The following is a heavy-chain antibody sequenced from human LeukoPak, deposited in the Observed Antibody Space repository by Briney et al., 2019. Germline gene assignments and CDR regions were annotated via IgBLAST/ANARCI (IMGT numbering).Heavy chain of an antibody. D-gene: IGHD1-26*01. J-gene: IGHJ4*02. CDR3: ARDQEYSGSYYRYFDY. Sequence: SQTLSLTCTVSGGSLSSYYWSWIRQPPGKGLEWIGYIYSRGLTRGSTNYNPSLKSRVTISVDTSKNQFSLKLSSVTTADTAVYYCARDQEYSGSYYRYFDYWGQGALVTVSS. CDR1: GGSLSSYY. CDR2: IYSRGLTRGST. V-gene: IGHV4-59*01.